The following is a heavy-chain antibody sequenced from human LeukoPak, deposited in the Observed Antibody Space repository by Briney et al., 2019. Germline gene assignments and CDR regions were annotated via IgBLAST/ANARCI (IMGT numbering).Heavy chain of an antibody. J-gene: IGHJ6*03. D-gene: IGHD2-2*01. CDR3: ARDPGRYCSSTSCYYYYYYMDV. Sequence: ASVKVSCKTSGYTFTGYYMHWVRQAPGQGLEWMGWINPNSGGTNYAQKFQGRVTMTRDTSISTAYMELSRLRSDDTAVYYCARDPGRYCSSTSCYYYYYYMDVWGKGTTVTISS. CDR1: GYTFTGYY. V-gene: IGHV1-2*02. CDR2: INPNSGGT.